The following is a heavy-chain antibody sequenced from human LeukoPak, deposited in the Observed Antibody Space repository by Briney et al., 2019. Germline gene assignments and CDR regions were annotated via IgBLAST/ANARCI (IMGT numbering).Heavy chain of an antibody. V-gene: IGHV3-53*01. CDR3: ARRGSYWDFDY. CDR2: IYSGGST. CDR1: GFTFSSYA. J-gene: IGHJ4*02. D-gene: IGHD1-26*01. Sequence: GGSLRLSCAASGFTFSSYAMSWVRQAPGKGLEWVSVIYSGGSTYYADSVKGRFTISRDNSKNTLYPQMNSLRAEDTAVYYCARRGSYWDFDYWGQGTLVTVSS.